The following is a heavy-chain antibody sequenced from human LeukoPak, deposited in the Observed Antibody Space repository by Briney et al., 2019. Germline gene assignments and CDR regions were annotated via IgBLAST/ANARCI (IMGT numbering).Heavy chain of an antibody. Sequence: PGGSLRLSCAASGFTFSNYWMHWVRQVPGKGLVWISPINSDGSGTKYADSVKGRSTISRDNAKNSLYLQMNSLRAEDTAVYYCARSSVVPAAMAGDYWGQGTLVTVSS. D-gene: IGHD2-2*01. V-gene: IGHV3-74*03. CDR2: INSDGSGT. CDR3: ARSSVVPAAMAGDY. J-gene: IGHJ4*02. CDR1: GFTFSNYW.